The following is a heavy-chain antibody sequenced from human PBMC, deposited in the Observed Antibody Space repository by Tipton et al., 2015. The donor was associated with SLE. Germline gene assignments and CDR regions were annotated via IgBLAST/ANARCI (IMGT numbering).Heavy chain of an antibody. D-gene: IGHD3-3*01. J-gene: IGHJ4*02. V-gene: IGHV3-33*01. CDR3: TRDLGRFLEWFPDY. CDR2: IWYDGSNK. CDR1: GFTFSSYG. Sequence: SLRLSCAASGFTFSSYGMHWVRQAPGKGLEWVAVIWYDGSNKYYADSVKGRFTISRDNSKNTLYLQMNSLRAEDTAVYYCTRDLGRFLEWFPDYWGQGTLVTVSS.